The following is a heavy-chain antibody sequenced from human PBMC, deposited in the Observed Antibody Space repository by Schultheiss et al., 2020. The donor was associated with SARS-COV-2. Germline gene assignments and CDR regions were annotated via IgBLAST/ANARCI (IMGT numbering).Heavy chain of an antibody. Sequence: GGSLRLSCAASGFTFSSYSMNWVRQAPGKGLEWVGRIRSKANSYATAYAASVKGRFTISRDDSKNTAYLQMNSLRAEDTAVYYCARGLPYGGYAARDAFDIWGQGTMVTVSS. J-gene: IGHJ3*02. CDR2: IRSKANSYAT. V-gene: IGHV3-73*01. CDR3: ARGLPYGGYAARDAFDI. D-gene: IGHD5-12*01. CDR1: GFTFSSYS.